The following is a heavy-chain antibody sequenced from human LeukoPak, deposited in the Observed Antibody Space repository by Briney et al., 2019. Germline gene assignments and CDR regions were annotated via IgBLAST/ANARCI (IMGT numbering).Heavy chain of an antibody. D-gene: IGHD6-13*01. CDR2: IRYDGSNK. CDR3: AKDSGIAAAGPFDY. V-gene: IGHV3-30*02. CDR1: GFTFSNYW. J-gene: IGHJ4*02. Sequence: PGGPLRLSCAASGFTFSNYWMSWVRQAPGKGLEWVAFIRYDGSNKYYADSVKGRFTISRDNSKNTLYLQMNSLRAEDTAVYYCAKDSGIAAAGPFDYWGQGTLVTVSS.